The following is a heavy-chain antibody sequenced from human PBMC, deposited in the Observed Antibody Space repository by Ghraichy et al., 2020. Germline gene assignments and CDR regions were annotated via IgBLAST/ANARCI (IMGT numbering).Heavy chain of an antibody. CDR3: ATDLGIAVAGTRGDQ. CDR1: GFIFSSYG. Sequence: LSLTCAASGFIFSSYGMHWVRQAPGKGLEWVAVISYHGRNKYYADSVKGRFTISRDNSKNTLYLEMSSLRGEDTAVYYCATDLGIAVAGTRGDQWGQGTLVTVSS. CDR2: ISYHGRNK. V-gene: IGHV3-30*03. J-gene: IGHJ5*02. D-gene: IGHD6-19*01.